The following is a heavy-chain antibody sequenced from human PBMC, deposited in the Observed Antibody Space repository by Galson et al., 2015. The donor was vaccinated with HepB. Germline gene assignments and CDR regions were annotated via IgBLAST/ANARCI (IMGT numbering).Heavy chain of an antibody. V-gene: IGHV1-2*02. CDR3: ARAPPGRWFDP. CDR1: GYIFAGDY. CDR2: IDLNSGGT. Sequence: SVKVSCKASGYIFAGDYMHWVRQAPGQGLECLGWIDLNSGGTNYVQKFQGRVTMTRDKSVNTAYMEVSRLTSDDTAMYYCARAPPGRWFDPWGQGTLVTVSS. J-gene: IGHJ5*02.